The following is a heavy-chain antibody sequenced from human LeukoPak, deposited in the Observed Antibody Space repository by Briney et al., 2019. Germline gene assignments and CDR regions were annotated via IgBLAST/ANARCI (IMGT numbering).Heavy chain of an antibody. CDR1: GYTFTGYY. V-gene: IGHV1-8*02. D-gene: IGHD3-9*01. CDR3: ARMTKYYDILTGYFPTGMDV. Sequence: ASVKVSCKASGYTFTGYYMHWVRQATGQGLEWMGWMNPNSGNTGYAQKFQGRVTMTRNTSISTAYMELSSLRSEDTAVYYCARMTKYYDILTGYFPTGMDVWGQGTTVTVSS. J-gene: IGHJ6*02. CDR2: MNPNSGNT.